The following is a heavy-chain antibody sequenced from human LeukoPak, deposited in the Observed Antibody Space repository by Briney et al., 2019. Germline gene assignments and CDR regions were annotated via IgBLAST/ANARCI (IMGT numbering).Heavy chain of an antibody. CDR1: GFTFSSYW. D-gene: IGHD3-10*01. V-gene: IGHV3-74*01. CDR2: INSDGSST. Sequence: GGSLRLSCAASGFTFSSYWMHWVRHAPGKGLVWVSRINSDGSSTDYADSVKGRFTISRDNAKNTLYLQMNSLRAEDTAVYYCARGVGGSGSDDAFDIWGQGTMVTVSS. CDR3: ARGVGGSGSDDAFDI. J-gene: IGHJ3*02.